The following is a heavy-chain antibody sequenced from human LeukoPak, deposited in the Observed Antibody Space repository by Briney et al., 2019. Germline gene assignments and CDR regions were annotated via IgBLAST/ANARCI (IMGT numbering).Heavy chain of an antibody. CDR2: INPSGGST. CDR1: GYTFTSYY. J-gene: IGHJ6*02. D-gene: IGHD3-10*01. CDR3: ARVLWFGEPSDYYYGMDV. Sequence: ASVKVSCKASGYTFTSYYMHWVRQAPGQGLEWMGIINPSGGSTNYAQKFQSRVTMTRDTSTSTVYMELSSLRSEDTAVYYCARVLWFGEPSDYYYGMDVWGQGTTVTVSS. V-gene: IGHV1-46*01.